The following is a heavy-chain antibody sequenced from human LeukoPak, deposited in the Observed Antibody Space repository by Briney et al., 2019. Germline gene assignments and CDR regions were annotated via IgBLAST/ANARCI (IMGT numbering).Heavy chain of an antibody. CDR3: VKAKTRYDYVWGSYLDD. CDR1: GSTFSNYA. J-gene: IGHJ4*02. V-gene: IGHV3-23*01. D-gene: IGHD3-16*02. Sequence: QPGGSLRLSCEASGSTFSNYALTWVRQAPGMGLEWVSAVSGSGDSTYYADSVKGRFTIPRDNSKNTLYLQMNSLRAEDTAVYYCVKAKTRYDYVWGSYLDDWGQGTLVTVSS. CDR2: VSGSGDST.